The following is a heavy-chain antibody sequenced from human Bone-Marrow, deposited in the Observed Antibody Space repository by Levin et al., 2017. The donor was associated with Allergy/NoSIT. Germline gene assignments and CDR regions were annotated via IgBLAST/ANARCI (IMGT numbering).Heavy chain of an antibody. V-gene: IGHV4-30-4*01. J-gene: IGHJ4*02. CDR3: TRALQTIVATMYSSGWYFDY. CDR2: IYYSGST. CDR1: GGSISSGDYY. Sequence: PSETLSLTCTVSGGSISSGDYYWSWIRQPPGKGLEWIGYIYYSGSTYYNPSLKSRVTISVDTSKNQFSLKLSSVTAADTAVYYCTRALQTIVATMYSSGWYFDYWGQGTLVTVSS. D-gene: IGHD6-19*01.